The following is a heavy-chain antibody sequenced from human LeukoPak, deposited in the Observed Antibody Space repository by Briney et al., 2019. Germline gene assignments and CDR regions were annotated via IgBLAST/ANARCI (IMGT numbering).Heavy chain of an antibody. J-gene: IGHJ4*02. D-gene: IGHD2-2*01. V-gene: IGHV3-66*01. CDR1: GFTVSSNY. CDR3: ARESASTSCFDY. CDR2: IYSGGST. Sequence: GGSLRLSCAASGFTVSSNYMSWVRQAPGKGLEWVSVIYSGGSTYYADSVKGRFTISRDNSKNTLYLQMNSLRAEDTAVYYCARESASTSCFDYWGQGTLVTVSS.